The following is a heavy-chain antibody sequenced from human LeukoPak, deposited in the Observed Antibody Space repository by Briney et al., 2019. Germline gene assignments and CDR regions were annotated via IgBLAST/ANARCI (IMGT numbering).Heavy chain of an antibody. Sequence: MASETLSLTCAVYGGSFSGYYWSWIRQPPGKGLEWIGEMNHSGSTNYNPSLKSRVTISVDTSKNQFSLKLSSVTAADTAVYYCARGISVRYCSGGSCSRYYYYGMDVWGQGTTVTVSS. CDR1: GGSFSGYY. CDR3: ARGISVRYCSGGSCSRYYYYGMDV. J-gene: IGHJ6*02. D-gene: IGHD2-15*01. CDR2: MNHSGST. V-gene: IGHV4-34*01.